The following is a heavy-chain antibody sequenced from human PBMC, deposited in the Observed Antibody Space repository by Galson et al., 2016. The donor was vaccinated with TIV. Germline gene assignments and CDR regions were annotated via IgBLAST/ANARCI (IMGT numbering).Heavy chain of an antibody. CDR2: IWFDGSNK. CDR3: ARDFPFHGVFRVALTSGMDV. V-gene: IGHV3-33*01. D-gene: IGHD3-3*01. J-gene: IGHJ6*02. Sequence: SLRLSCAASGFSFGDYGMYWIRQAPGKGLEWVALIWFDGSNKYYADSVKGRFTISRDNSKNTLYLQMNSLRAEDTAVYYCARDFPFHGVFRVALTSGMDVWGQGTTVTVSS. CDR1: GFSFGDYG.